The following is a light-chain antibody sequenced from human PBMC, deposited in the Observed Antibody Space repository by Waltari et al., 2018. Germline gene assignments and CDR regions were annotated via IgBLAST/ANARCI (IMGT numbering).Light chain of an antibody. J-gene: IGKJ2*01. CDR1: QTLTKRY. Sequence: VLTQSPGTLSLSPGERATLSCRASQTLTKRYLAWYQQNPGQAPRLLIYGASSRAAGSPDRFSGSGSGTDFTLTISRLEPEDSAVYYCQQYGSSVLYTFGQGTKVEIK. V-gene: IGKV3-20*01. CDR3: QQYGSSVLYT. CDR2: GAS.